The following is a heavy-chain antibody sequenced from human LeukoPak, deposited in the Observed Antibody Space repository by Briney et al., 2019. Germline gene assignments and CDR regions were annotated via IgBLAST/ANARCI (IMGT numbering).Heavy chain of an antibody. V-gene: IGHV1-2*02. Sequence: ASVKVSCKASGYTFTGYYMHWVRQAPGQGLEWMGWINPHSGGTNYAQKFQGRVTMTRDTSISTAYMELSRLRSDDTAVYYCARVAQQLVRSFDYWGQGTLVTVSS. J-gene: IGHJ4*02. CDR1: GYTFTGYY. CDR3: ARVAQQLVRSFDY. D-gene: IGHD6-13*01. CDR2: INPHSGGT.